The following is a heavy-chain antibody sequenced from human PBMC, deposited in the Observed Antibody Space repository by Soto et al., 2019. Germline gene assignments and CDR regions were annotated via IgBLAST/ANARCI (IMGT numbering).Heavy chain of an antibody. CDR2: INHSGST. D-gene: IGHD6-13*01. V-gene: IGHV4-34*01. J-gene: IGHJ6*03. Sequence: PSETLSLTCAVYGGSFSGYYWSWIRQPPGKGLEWIGEINHSGSTNYNPSLKSRVTISVDTSKNQFSLKLSSVTAADTAVYYCARGVSSSWYAADYYYYMDVWGKGTTVTVSS. CDR3: ARGVSSSWYAADYYYYMDV. CDR1: GGSFSGYY.